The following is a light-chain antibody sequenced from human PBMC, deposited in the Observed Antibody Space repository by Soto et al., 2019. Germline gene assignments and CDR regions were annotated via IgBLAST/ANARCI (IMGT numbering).Light chain of an antibody. CDR3: NSYVTGNSLI. Sequence: QSALTQPPSASGSPGQSVTISCTGTSRDVGGHDYVSWYQQHPGKAHKLLIYEVTQRPSGVPDRFSGAKAGNAASLTVSGLQADEEADYYWNSYVTGNSLIFGGGTKLTVL. J-gene: IGLJ2*01. V-gene: IGLV2-8*01. CDR1: SRDVGGHDY. CDR2: EVT.